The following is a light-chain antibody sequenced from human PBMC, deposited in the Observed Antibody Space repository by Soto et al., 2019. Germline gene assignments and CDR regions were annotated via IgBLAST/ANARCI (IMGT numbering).Light chain of an antibody. CDR3: QHYNHWLWT. Sequence: EIMMTQSPATLSVSPGERATLSCRASQSVKSSLAWYQQKPDQAPRLLIYGASTRATGIPARFSGSGSGTEFTLTISSLQSEDSAVYYCQHYNHWLWTFGQGTKVEIK. V-gene: IGKV3-15*01. CDR1: QSVKSS. CDR2: GAS. J-gene: IGKJ1*01.